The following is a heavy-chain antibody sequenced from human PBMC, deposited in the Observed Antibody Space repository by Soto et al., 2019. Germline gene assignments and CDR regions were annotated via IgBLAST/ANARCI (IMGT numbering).Heavy chain of an antibody. J-gene: IGHJ4*02. CDR2: ISYDGSNK. D-gene: IGHD3-22*01. Sequence: GGSLRLSCAASGFTFSSYGMHWVRQAPCKGLEWVAVISYDGSNKYYADSVKGRFTISRDNSKNTLYLQMNSLRAEDTAVYYCAKEYYYDSSGYQAFDYWGQGTLVTVSS. CDR3: AKEYYYDSSGYQAFDY. V-gene: IGHV3-30*18. CDR1: GFTFSSYG.